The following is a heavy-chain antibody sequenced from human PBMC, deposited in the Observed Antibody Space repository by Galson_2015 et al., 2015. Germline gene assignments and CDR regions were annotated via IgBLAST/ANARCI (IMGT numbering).Heavy chain of an antibody. Sequence: ISYDGSNKYYADSVKGRFTISRDNAKNSLYLQMNSLRAEDTALYYCAKDISSYLSMIVADWGQGTLVTVSS. J-gene: IGHJ4*02. CDR2: ISYDGSNK. V-gene: IGHV3-30*18. CDR3: AKDISSYLSMIVAD. D-gene: IGHD3-22*01.